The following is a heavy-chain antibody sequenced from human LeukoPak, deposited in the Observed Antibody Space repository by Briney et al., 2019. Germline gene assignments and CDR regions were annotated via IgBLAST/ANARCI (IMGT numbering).Heavy chain of an antibody. CDR2: MNPNSSDT. CDR1: GYTFTSYD. J-gene: IGHJ5*02. Sequence: ASVKVSCTASGYTFTSYDINWVRQATGPGLEWMGWMNPNSSDTGYAQKFQGRVTMTRNTSISTAYMELRSLRSEDTAVYYCARLRPPTYYDFWSGRTNWFDPWGQGTLVTVSS. D-gene: IGHD3-3*01. CDR3: ARLRPPTYYDFWSGRTNWFDP. V-gene: IGHV1-8*01.